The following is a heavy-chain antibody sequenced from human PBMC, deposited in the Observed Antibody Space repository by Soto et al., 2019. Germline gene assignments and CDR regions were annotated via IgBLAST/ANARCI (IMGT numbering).Heavy chain of an antibody. J-gene: IGHJ6*02. V-gene: IGHV1-18*01. CDR2: ISAYNGNT. CDR3: ARVITGTTFYYYYGMDV. CDR1: GYTFTSYG. D-gene: IGHD1-7*01. Sequence: QVQLVQSGAEVKKPGASVKVSCKASGYTFTSYGINWVRQAPGQGLEWMGWISAYNGNTNYAQKLQGRVTMTTDTSTSTAYMELRSLRSDDTAVYYCARVITGTTFYYYYGMDVWVQGTTVTVSS.